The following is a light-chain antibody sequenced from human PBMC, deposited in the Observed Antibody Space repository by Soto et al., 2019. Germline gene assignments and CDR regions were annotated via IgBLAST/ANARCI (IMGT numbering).Light chain of an antibody. CDR1: QSISNY. V-gene: IGKV3-11*01. CDR2: EAS. J-gene: IGKJ2*01. CDR3: QQRSNLPYT. Sequence: EIVLTQSPATLSLSPGERAILSCRASQSISNYLGWYQQKPGQAPRLLIYEASNMATGTPARFSGSGSGTDFTLTIRSLEPEDFALYYCQQRSNLPYTFGQGTKLEIK.